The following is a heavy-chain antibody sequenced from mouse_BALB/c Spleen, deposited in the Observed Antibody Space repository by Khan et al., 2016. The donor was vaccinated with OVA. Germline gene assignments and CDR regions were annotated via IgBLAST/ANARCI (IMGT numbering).Heavy chain of an antibody. CDR1: GYIFTSYW. CDR2: INPGTDNT. Sequence: QVQLQQSGAELVRPGASVKLSCKTSGYIFTSYWIHWVKQRSGQGLEWIARINPGTDNTYYNEKLKDKATLTADKSTSTAYMQLSSLKSEDSAVYVCAREEALYYFDYWGQGTTLTVSS. CDR3: AREEALYYFDY. J-gene: IGHJ2*01. D-gene: IGHD3-2*02. V-gene: IGHV1S132*01.